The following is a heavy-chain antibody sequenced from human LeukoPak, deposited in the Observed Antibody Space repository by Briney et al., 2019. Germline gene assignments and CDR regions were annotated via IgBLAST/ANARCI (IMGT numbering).Heavy chain of an antibody. CDR1: GYTFTSYA. CDR3: AREFAVSLLWFGESKNWFDP. CDR2: INTNTGNP. V-gene: IGHV7-4-1*02. Sequence: ASVKVSCKASGYTFTSYAMNWVRQAPGQGLEWMGWINTNTGNPTYAQGFTGRFFFSLDTSVSTAYLQISSLKAEDTAVYYCAREFAVSLLWFGESKNWFDPWGQGTLVTVSS. J-gene: IGHJ5*02. D-gene: IGHD3-10*01.